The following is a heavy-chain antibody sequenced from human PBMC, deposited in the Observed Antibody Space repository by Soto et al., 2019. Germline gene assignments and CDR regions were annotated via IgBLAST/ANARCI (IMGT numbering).Heavy chain of an antibody. Sequence: SETLSLTCAVYGGSFSGYYWSWIRQPPGKGLEWIGEINHSGSTNYNPSLKSRVTISVDTSKNQFSLKLSSVTAADTAVYYCATLKGGYCANGVCWTPYYYYGMDVWGQGTTVTVSS. V-gene: IGHV4-34*01. J-gene: IGHJ6*02. CDR2: INHSGST. D-gene: IGHD2-8*01. CDR1: GGSFSGYY. CDR3: ATLKGGYCANGVCWTPYYYYGMDV.